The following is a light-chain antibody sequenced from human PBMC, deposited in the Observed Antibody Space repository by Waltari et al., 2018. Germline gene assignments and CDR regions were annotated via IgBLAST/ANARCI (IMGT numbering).Light chain of an antibody. CDR3: SSYPRTGTWL. CDR1: SSDSVDYDF. J-gene: IGLJ3*02. CDR2: DVT. Sequence: QSALTQPASVSGSPGQSVTISCTGTSSDSVDYDFVSWYQQHPGKAPKLIIFDVTTRPSGVSNRFSGSKSGSTASLTISGLQAEDEADYFCSSYPRTGTWLFGAGTTLSVL. V-gene: IGLV2-14*03.